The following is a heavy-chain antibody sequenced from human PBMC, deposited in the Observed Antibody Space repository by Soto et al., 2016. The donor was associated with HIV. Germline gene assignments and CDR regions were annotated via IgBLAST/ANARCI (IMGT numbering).Heavy chain of an antibody. CDR2: INTYNGNT. Sequence: QVQLVQSGPEVKKPGSSVKVSCRASGDTSSRHSISWVRQAPGQGLEWMGWINTYNGNTNYAQRFQGRVSMTTDTSTNTAYMDLMSLKSDDTAVYYCAREAYYFGSGEDYFDYWGQGTLVTVSS. J-gene: IGHJ4*02. D-gene: IGHD1-26*01. CDR3: AREAYYFGSGEDYFDY. V-gene: IGHV1-18*01. CDR1: GDTSSRHS.